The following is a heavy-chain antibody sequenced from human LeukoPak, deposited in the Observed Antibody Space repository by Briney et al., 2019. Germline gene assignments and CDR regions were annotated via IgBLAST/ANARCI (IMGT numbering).Heavy chain of an antibody. V-gene: IGHV3-23*01. Sequence: PGGSLRLSCAASGFTFSNYVMSWVRQAPGKGPEWVSGINGGGGSTFYAESVTGCFTISRDNSKNTLFLQMNTLRAENTAVYYCVKDGRRSPPCWGQGTLVTVSS. CDR2: INGGGGST. CDR3: VKDGRRSPPC. D-gene: IGHD2-15*01. J-gene: IGHJ4*02. CDR1: GFTFSNYV.